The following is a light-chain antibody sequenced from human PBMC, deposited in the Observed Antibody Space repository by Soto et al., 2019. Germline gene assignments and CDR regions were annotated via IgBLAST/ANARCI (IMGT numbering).Light chain of an antibody. J-gene: IGKJ4*01. CDR3: QPYNNWPLT. CDR1: QSVSSY. V-gene: IGKV3-11*01. CDR2: DAS. Sequence: IVLTQSPATLSLSPGERATLSCRASQSVSSYLAWYQQKGGQAPRLLIYDASSRATGIPARFSGSGSGTDFTLTINSLQSEDFAIYYCQPYNNWPLTFGGGTKVESK.